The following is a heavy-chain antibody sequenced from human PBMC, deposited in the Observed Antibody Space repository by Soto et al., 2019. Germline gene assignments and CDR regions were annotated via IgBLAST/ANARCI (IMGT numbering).Heavy chain of an antibody. D-gene: IGHD6-6*01. V-gene: IGHV3-21*01. CDR1: GFTLRTYR. CDR2: ISSSSYYI. CDR3: AREKEDEGSSSLRVYYGMDA. J-gene: IGHJ6*02. Sequence: GGSLRLSCAASGFTLRTYRMTWVRQAPGKGLEWVSSISSSSYYIHYADSVKGRFTISRDSAKNSVYLQLNSLRAEDTAVYYCAREKEDEGSSSLRVYYGMDAWGQGTTVTVSS.